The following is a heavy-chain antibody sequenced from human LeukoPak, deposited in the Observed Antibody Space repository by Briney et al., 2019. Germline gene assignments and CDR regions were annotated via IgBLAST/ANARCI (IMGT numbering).Heavy chain of an antibody. V-gene: IGHV3-23*01. D-gene: IGHD3-22*01. J-gene: IGHJ5*02. CDR2: ISGGGGST. CDR1: GFTFSSYA. Sequence: GGSLRLSCAASGFTFSSYAMSWVRQAPGKGLEWVSAISGGGGSTYYADSVKGRFTISRDNSKNTLYLQMNSLRAEDTAVYYCARGFFSKYYYDSSGYWSWFDPWGQGTLVTVSS. CDR3: ARGFFSKYYYDSSGYWSWFDP.